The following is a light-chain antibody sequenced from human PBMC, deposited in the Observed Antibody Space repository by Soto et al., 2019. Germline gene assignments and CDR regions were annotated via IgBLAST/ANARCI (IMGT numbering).Light chain of an antibody. CDR2: DAS. Sequence: MVLTQSAATLSLSPGERATLSCRASQSVSSYLAWYQQKPGQAPRLLIYDASNRATGIPARFSGSGSGTDFTLTISSLEPEDFAVYYCQQRSNLPLLTFCGGTMVDIK. CDR3: QQRSNLPLLT. CDR1: QSVSSY. V-gene: IGKV3-11*01. J-gene: IGKJ4*01.